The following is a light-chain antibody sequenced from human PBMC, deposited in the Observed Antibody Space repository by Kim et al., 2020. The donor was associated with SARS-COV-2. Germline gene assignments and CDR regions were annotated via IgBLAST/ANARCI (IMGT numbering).Light chain of an antibody. CDR3: MQGTEWPHS. J-gene: IGKJ2*01. CDR1: QSLIQPDGNTY. CDR2: KFS. Sequence: QPAPISYQSCQSLIQPDGNTYLSCFHQRPGQSPRRLIYKFSNRDSGVPDRIGGGVSDTYFTLSNSRVELADLGFYYCMQGTEWPHSFGQGTKL. V-gene: IGKV2-30*02.